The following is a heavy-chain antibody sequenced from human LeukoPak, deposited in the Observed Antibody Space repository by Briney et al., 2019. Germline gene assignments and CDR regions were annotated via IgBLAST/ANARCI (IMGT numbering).Heavy chain of an antibody. Sequence: GGSLRLSCAASGFTFSSYVMHWVRQAPGKGLEWVAVISYDGSSKNYADSVKGRFTISRDNSKHTLYLQMDGLSIEDTAVYYCAKDRGNGYNNFDYWGQGILVTVSS. CDR1: GFTFSSYV. D-gene: IGHD5-24*01. CDR3: AKDRGNGYNNFDY. V-gene: IGHV3-30*18. CDR2: ISYDGSSK. J-gene: IGHJ4*02.